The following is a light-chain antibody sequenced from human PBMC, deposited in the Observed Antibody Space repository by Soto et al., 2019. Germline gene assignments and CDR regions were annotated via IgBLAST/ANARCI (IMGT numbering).Light chain of an antibody. CDR1: QSVSSSF. CDR2: GAS. V-gene: IGKV3-20*01. J-gene: IGKJ2*01. Sequence: EIVLTQSPGTLSLSPGERATLSCRDSQSVSSSFLVWYQQKPGQAPRLLIHGASSRAAGIPDRFSGSGSGTHFTLTISRLEPEDFAVYYCQQYDDSPFMYTFGQGTKLEIK. CDR3: QQYDDSPFMYT.